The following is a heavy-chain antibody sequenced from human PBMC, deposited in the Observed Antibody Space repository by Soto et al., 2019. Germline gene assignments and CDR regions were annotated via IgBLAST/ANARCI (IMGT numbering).Heavy chain of an antibody. J-gene: IGHJ6*03. D-gene: IGHD6-13*01. CDR3: ARDGIAAAGYEADYYYYMDV. CDR1: GGSFSGYY. Sequence: PSETLSLTCAVYGGSFSGYYWSWIRQPPGKGLEWIGEINHSGSTNYNPSLKSRVTISVDTSKNQFSLKLSSVTAADTAVYYCARDGIAAAGYEADYYYYMDVWGKGTTVTVSS. V-gene: IGHV4-34*01. CDR2: INHSGST.